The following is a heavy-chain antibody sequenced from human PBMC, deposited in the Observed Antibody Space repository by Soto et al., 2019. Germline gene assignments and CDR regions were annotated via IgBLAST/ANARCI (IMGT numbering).Heavy chain of an antibody. Sequence: EVQLVESGGGLVQPGGSLRVSCAPSGFTFSSYWMHWVRQAPGKGLVWVSRINSDGSSTSYADSVKGRFTISRDNAKNTLYLQMNSLRAEDTAIYYCARRGAVAGLHYWGQGTLVTVSS. CDR3: ARRGAVAGLHY. V-gene: IGHV3-74*01. D-gene: IGHD6-19*01. CDR2: INSDGSST. CDR1: GFTFSSYW. J-gene: IGHJ4*02.